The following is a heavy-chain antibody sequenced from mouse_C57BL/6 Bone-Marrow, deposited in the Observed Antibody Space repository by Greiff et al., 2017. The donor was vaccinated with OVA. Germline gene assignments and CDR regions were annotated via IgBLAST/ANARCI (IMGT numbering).Heavy chain of an antibody. V-gene: IGHV1-52*01. CDR1: GYTFTSYW. CDR2: IDPSDSET. J-gene: IGHJ3*01. Sequence: QVQLQQPGAELVRPGSSVKLSCKASGYTFTSYWMHWVKQRPIQGLEWIGNIDPSDSETHYNQKFKDKATLAVDKSSSTAYMQLSSLTSEDSAVYYCARWDYDWFAYWGQGTLVTVSA. CDR3: ARWDYDWFAY. D-gene: IGHD2-4*01.